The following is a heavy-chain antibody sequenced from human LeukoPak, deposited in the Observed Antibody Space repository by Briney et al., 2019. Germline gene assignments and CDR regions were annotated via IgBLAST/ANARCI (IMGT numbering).Heavy chain of an antibody. V-gene: IGHV1-2*02. CDR3: ARARGGGVTLYFDY. CDR1: GYTFTDYY. J-gene: IGHJ4*02. D-gene: IGHD2-8*02. Sequence: ASVKVSCKASGYTFTDYYIHWVRQAPGQGLEWTGWMNPNSGGTNYAQKFQGRVTMTRDTSISTAYMELSRLRSDDTAIYYCARARGGGVTLYFDYWGQGTLVTVSS. CDR2: MNPNSGGT.